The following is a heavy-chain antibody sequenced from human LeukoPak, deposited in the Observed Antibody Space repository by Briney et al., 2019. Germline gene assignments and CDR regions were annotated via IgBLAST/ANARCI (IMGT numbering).Heavy chain of an antibody. Sequence: GGSLRLSCAASGFTFSSYAMSWVRQAPGQGLEWVSAISGSGGSTYYADSVKGRFTIPRDNSKNTLYLQMNSLRAEDTAVYYCAKDERAIVGAFDYWGQGTLVTVSS. V-gene: IGHV3-23*01. CDR1: GFTFSSYA. J-gene: IGHJ4*02. D-gene: IGHD1-26*01. CDR2: ISGSGGST. CDR3: AKDERAIVGAFDY.